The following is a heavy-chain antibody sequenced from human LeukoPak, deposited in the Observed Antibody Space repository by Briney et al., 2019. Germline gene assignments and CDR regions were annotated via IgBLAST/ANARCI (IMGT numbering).Heavy chain of an antibody. V-gene: IGHV4-39*01. Sequence: SETLSLTCTVSGGSISSSSYYWGWIRQPPGKGLEWIGSIYYSGSTYYNPSLKSRVTISVDTSKNQFSLKLSFVTAADTAVYYCARRMIAVAGFDYWGQGTLVTVSS. CDR3: ARRMIAVAGFDY. CDR2: IYYSGST. CDR1: GGSISSSSYY. D-gene: IGHD6-19*01. J-gene: IGHJ4*02.